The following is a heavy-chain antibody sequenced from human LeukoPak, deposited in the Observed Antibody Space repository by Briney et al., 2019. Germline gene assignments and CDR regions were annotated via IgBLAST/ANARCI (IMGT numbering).Heavy chain of an antibody. CDR3: TKNRGAGAHYYYHMNV. V-gene: IGHV3-23*01. CDR1: GFPFSTYA. D-gene: IGHD1-26*01. CDR2: ITGSGGGT. J-gene: IGHJ6*03. Sequence: GSLRLSCAASGFPFSTYAMTWVRQTPGKGLEWVSTITGSGGGTLYADSVKGRFTISRDNSKTTLYLHLNSLRGEDTAIYYCTKNRGAGAHYYYHMNVWGKGTTVTVSS.